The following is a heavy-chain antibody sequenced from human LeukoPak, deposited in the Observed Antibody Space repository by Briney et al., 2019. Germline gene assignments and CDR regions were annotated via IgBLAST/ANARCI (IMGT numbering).Heavy chain of an antibody. D-gene: IGHD1-26*01. J-gene: IGHJ4*02. V-gene: IGHV4-34*01. CDR1: GGSFSGYY. Sequence: PSETLSLTCAVYGGSFSGYYWSWIRQPPGKGLEWIGEINHSGSTNYNPSLKSRVTISVDTSKNQFSLKLSSVTAADTAVYYCARNSVSLVYWGQGTLVTVSS. CDR2: INHSGST. CDR3: ARNSVSLVY.